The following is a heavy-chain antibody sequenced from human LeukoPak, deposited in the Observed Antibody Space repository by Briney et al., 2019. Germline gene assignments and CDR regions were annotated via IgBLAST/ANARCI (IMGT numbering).Heavy chain of an antibody. Sequence: GGSLRLSCVASGFTFSSYWMSWVRQAPGKGLEWVANIKQDGSEKYYVDSVKGRFTISRDNAKNSLYLQMNSLRAEDTAVYYCARVVYYDSSGYYVYYYYYYMDVWGKGTTVTISS. CDR1: GFTFSSYW. J-gene: IGHJ6*03. CDR2: IKQDGSEK. CDR3: ARVVYYDSSGYYVYYYYYYMDV. D-gene: IGHD3-22*01. V-gene: IGHV3-7*01.